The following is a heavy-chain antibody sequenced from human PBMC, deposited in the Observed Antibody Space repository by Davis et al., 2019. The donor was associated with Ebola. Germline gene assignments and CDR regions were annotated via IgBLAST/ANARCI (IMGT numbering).Heavy chain of an antibody. CDR1: GGSISSYY. V-gene: IGHV4-34*01. CDR3: ARFSLAVPGTVY. Sequence: SESLSLSCTVSGGSISSYYWSWIRQPPGKGLEWIGEINDSGSTNYNPSLKSRVTISIDTSKNHFSLKLSSVTAADTAVYYCARFSLAVPGTVYWGQGTLVTVSS. CDR2: INDSGST. D-gene: IGHD6-19*01. J-gene: IGHJ4*02.